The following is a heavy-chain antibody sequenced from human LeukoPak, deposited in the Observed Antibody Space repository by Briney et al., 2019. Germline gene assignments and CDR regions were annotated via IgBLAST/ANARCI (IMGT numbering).Heavy chain of an antibody. D-gene: IGHD3-3*01. CDR2: IYHSGST. Sequence: PSETLSLTCTGSGYSISSGYYWGWIRQPPGQGLEWIGSIYHSGSTYYNPSLKSRVTISVDTSKNQFSLKLSSVTAADTAVYYCARRYSPSITIFGVDAFDIWGQGTMVTVSS. CDR3: ARRYSPSITIFGVDAFDI. CDR1: GYSISSGYY. V-gene: IGHV4-38-2*02. J-gene: IGHJ3*02.